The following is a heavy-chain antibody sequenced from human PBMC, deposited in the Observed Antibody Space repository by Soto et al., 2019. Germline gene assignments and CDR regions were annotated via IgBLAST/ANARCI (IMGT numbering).Heavy chain of an antibody. D-gene: IGHD3-16*02. CDR2: ISGSGGST. CDR3: AKDFEYYDYIWGSYPGLAFDI. CDR1: GFTFSSYA. J-gene: IGHJ3*02. Sequence: EVQLLESGGGLVQPGGSLRLSCAASGFTFSSYAMSWVRQAPGKGLEWVSAISGSGGSTYYADSVKGRFTISRDNSKNTLYLQMNSLRAEDTAVYYCAKDFEYYDYIWGSYPGLAFDIWGQGTMVTVSS. V-gene: IGHV3-23*01.